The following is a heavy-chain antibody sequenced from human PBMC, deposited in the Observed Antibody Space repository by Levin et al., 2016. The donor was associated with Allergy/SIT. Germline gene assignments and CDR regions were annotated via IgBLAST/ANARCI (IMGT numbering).Heavy chain of an antibody. J-gene: IGHJ5*02. D-gene: IGHD3-3*01. V-gene: IGHV4-39*07. CDR2: IYYSGST. CDR3: ARGSPLRFLEWLFPGWFDP. CDR1: GGSISSSSYY. Sequence: SETLSLTCTVSGGSISSSSYYWGWIRQPPGKGLEWIGSIYYSGSTYYNPSLKSRVTISVDTSKNQFSLKLSSVTAADTAVYYCARGSPLRFLEWLFPGWFDPWGQGTLVTVSS.